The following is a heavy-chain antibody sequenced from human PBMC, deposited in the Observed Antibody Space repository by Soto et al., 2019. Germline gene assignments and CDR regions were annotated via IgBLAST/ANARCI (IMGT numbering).Heavy chain of an antibody. CDR1: GGTFSSYA. J-gene: IGHJ4*02. V-gene: IGHV1-69*13. Sequence: SVKVSCKASGGTFSSYAISWVRQAPGQGLEWMGGIIPIFGTANYAQKFQGRVTITADESTSTAYMELSSLRSEDTAVYYCAADLLGYYYDSSGYLYYFDYWGQGTLVTVSS. D-gene: IGHD3-22*01. CDR2: IIPIFGTA. CDR3: AADLLGYYYDSSGYLYYFDY.